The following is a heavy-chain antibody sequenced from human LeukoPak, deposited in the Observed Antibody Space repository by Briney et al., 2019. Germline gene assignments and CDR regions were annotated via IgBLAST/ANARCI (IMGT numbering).Heavy chain of an antibody. Sequence: SETLSLTCAVYGASFSGYYWDWIRQSPGKGLDWIGEINQSGSTNYNPSLKSRVTISVDTSKKQFSLRLSSVSGADTAVYYCARGRGAVAGYFDHWGQGTLVTVSS. CDR1: GASFSGYY. V-gene: IGHV4-34*01. CDR3: ARGRGAVAGYFDH. D-gene: IGHD6-19*01. CDR2: INQSGST. J-gene: IGHJ4*02.